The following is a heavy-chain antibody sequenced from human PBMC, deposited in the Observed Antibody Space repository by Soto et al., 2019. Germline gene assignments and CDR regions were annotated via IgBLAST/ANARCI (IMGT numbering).Heavy chain of an antibody. V-gene: IGHV3-21*06. CDR2: ISSSSNYI. CDR3: ARDLVVSTI. J-gene: IGHJ4*02. Sequence: EVQLVESGGGLVKPGGSLRLSCAASGFTFSSYSMNWVRQAPGKGLEWVSSISSSSNYIYYADSVKGRFTISRDNAKNALYLQRNSLRAEDSAVYYCARDLVVSTIWGQGTLVTVSS. D-gene: IGHD2-15*01. CDR1: GFTFSSYS.